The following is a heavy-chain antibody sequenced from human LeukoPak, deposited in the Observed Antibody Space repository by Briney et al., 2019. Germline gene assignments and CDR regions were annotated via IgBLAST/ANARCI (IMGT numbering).Heavy chain of an antibody. Sequence: PGGSLRLSCAASGLTFSSYGMSWVRQAPGRGLEWVSAISTTGGTTYYADSVKGRFTISRDNSKNTLYLQMNSLRAEDTAVYYCARDASGVDYWGQGTLVTVSS. CDR2: ISTTGGTT. J-gene: IGHJ4*02. D-gene: IGHD6-25*01. CDR1: GLTFSSYG. CDR3: ARDASGVDY. V-gene: IGHV3-23*01.